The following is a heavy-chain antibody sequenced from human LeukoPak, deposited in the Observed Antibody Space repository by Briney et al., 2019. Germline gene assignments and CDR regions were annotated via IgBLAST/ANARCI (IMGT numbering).Heavy chain of an antibody. CDR2: ISSSGSTI. J-gene: IGHJ4*02. D-gene: IGHD3-22*01. CDR3: ARADSSGYYYVDY. Sequence: GGSLRLSCAASGFTFSSYEMNWVRQAPGKGLEWVSYISSSGSTIYYADSVKGRFTISRDNAKNSLYLQMNSLRSEDTAVYYCARADSSGYYYVDYWGQGTLVTVSS. V-gene: IGHV3-48*03. CDR1: GFTFSSYE.